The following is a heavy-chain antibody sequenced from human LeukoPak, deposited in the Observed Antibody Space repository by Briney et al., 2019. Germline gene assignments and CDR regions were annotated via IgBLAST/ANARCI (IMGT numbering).Heavy chain of an antibody. V-gene: IGHV4-4*07. CDR1: GGSISSYY. J-gene: IGHJ4*02. Sequence: SETLSLTCTVSGGSISSYYWSWIRQPAGKGLESIGHTSTSGSTNYNPSLKSRVTMSVDTSKNQFSLKLSSVTAADTAVYYCAKDQSNDDVLPGPNDFDYWGQGTLVTVSS. CDR2: TSTSGST. D-gene: IGHD1-1*01. CDR3: AKDQSNDDVLPGPNDFDY.